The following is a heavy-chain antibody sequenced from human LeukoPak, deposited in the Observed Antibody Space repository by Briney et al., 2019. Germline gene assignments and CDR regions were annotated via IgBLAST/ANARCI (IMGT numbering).Heavy chain of an antibody. Sequence: GGSLRLSCAASGFTFSSYGMHWVRQAPGKGLEWVAVIWYDGSNKYYADSVKGRFTISRDNSRNTLYLQMNSLRAEDTAVYYCARDGSSGWYWVDYWGQGTLVTVSS. D-gene: IGHD6-19*01. CDR2: IWYDGSNK. CDR1: GFTFSSYG. CDR3: ARDGSSGWYWVDY. V-gene: IGHV3-33*01. J-gene: IGHJ4*02.